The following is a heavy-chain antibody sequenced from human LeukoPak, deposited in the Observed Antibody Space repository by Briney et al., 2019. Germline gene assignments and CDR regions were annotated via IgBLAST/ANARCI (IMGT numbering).Heavy chain of an antibody. D-gene: IGHD1-14*01. V-gene: IGHV3-7*05. CDR3: TKAPNRYYFDY. J-gene: IGHJ4*02. CDR2: INQEGREK. CDR1: GFSFRDSW. Sequence: GGSLRLSCAHSGFSFRDSWMSWVRQAPGKGLEWVAYINQEGREKYYVDSVKGRFAISRDNAKNSVYLQMDSLRAEDTAVYHCTKAPNRYYFDYWGLGTLVTVS.